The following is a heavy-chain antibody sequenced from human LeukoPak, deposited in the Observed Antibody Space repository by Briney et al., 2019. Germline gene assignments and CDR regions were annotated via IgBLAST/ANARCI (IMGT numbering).Heavy chain of an antibody. D-gene: IGHD4-11*01. CDR2: INPNTAGT. J-gene: IGHJ6*03. CDR1: GYTFTGYY. V-gene: IGHV1-2*02. CDR3: ATSAGDYRAGHYYYMGV. Sequence: ASVKVSCKSSGYTFTGYYFHWVRQAPGQGLAWMGWINPNTAGTNYSLKFLGGVTLTWDTSISTAYMELNRLTSDDTAVYYCATSAGDYRAGHYYYMGVWGKGTSVTVSS.